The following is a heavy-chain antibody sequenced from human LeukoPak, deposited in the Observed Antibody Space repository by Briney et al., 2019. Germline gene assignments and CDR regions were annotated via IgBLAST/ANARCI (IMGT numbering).Heavy chain of an antibody. V-gene: IGHV5-51*01. Sequence: GESLKISCKAFGYSFSDYWIGWVRQMPGKGLEWMGIIYPGDSETKYSPSFQGQVTISADKSISTASLQWSSLKASDTAMYYCARQKSGCNYTYYYYMDVWGKGTTVTVSS. CDR2: IYPGDSET. D-gene: IGHD5-18*01. J-gene: IGHJ6*03. CDR3: ARQKSGCNYTYYYYMDV. CDR1: GYSFSDYW.